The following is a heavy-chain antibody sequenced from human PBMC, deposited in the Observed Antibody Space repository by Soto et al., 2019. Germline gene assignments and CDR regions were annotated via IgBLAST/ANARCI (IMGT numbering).Heavy chain of an antibody. V-gene: IGHV4-30-2*05. CDR1: GGYISSRGYS. D-gene: IGHD3-22*01. CDR2: IYHSGST. J-gene: IGHJ4*02. CDR3: ASAWADYYESSGYCLGY. Sequence: SQTKSHTYTVFGGYISSRGYSWSWIRQPPGKGLEWIGYIYHSGSTYYNPSLKSRVTISVDTSKNQFSLKLSSVTAADTAVYYCASAWADYYESSGYCLGYWGQGTLVTVSS.